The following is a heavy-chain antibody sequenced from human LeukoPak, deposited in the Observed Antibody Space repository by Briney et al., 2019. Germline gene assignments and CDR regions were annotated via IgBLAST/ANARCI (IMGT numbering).Heavy chain of an antibody. Sequence: GASVKVSCKASGHTFTGYYMHWVRQAPGQGLEWMGWINPNSGGTNYAQKFQGRVTMTRDTSISTAYMELSRLRSDDTAVYYCARGDCSSTSCSRSAFDIWGQGTMVTVSS. CDR1: GHTFTGYY. J-gene: IGHJ3*02. V-gene: IGHV1-2*02. D-gene: IGHD2-2*01. CDR2: INPNSGGT. CDR3: ARGDCSSTSCSRSAFDI.